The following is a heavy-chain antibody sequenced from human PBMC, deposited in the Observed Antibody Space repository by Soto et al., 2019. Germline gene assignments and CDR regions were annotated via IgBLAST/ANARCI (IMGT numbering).Heavy chain of an antibody. CDR2: LSDRGDTT. CDR3: AKDAGRTDGWYYFDY. CDR1: GFTFSYYA. V-gene: IGHV3-23*01. Sequence: PGGSLRLSCSASGFTFSYYAMGWVRQAPGKGLEWVSVLSDRGDTTYYADSVKGRFTISRDNSNNALFLQMSSLRDEDTAIYYCAKDAGRTDGWYYFDYWGQGALVTVSS. J-gene: IGHJ4*02. D-gene: IGHD6-19*01.